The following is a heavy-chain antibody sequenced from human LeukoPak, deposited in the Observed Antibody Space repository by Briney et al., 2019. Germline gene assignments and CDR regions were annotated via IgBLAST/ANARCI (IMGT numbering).Heavy chain of an antibody. CDR3: ARGPTSAEFRNWYFDL. V-gene: IGHV4-4*07. Sequence: SETLSLTYSVSGGAITAYYWSWIRQPAGKGLEWIGRIYSSGSTNYNPSLRSRVTMSLDTSKKQFFLHLSSVTAADTAVYFCARGPTSAEFRNWYFDLWGHGTLVGVSS. CDR1: GGAITAYY. CDR2: IYSSGST. J-gene: IGHJ2*01. D-gene: IGHD1-14*01.